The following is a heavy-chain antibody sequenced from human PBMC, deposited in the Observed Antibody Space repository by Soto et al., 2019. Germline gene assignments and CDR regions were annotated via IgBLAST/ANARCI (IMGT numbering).Heavy chain of an antibody. D-gene: IGHD2-2*01. CDR3: ARDPPRVVPAAMGFQVAWFDP. V-gene: IGHV1-69*08. CDR2: IIPILGIA. Sequence: QVQLVQSGAEVKKPGSSVKVSCKASGGTFSSYTISWVRQAPGQGLEWMGRIIPILGIANYAPKFQGRVTITADKSTSTAYLELSSLRSEDTAVYYCARDPPRVVPAAMGFQVAWFDPWGQGTLVTVSS. J-gene: IGHJ5*02. CDR1: GGTFSSYT.